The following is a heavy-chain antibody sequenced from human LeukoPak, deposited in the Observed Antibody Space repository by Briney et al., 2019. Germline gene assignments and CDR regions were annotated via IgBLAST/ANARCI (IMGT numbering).Heavy chain of an antibody. V-gene: IGHV3-30*18. CDR1: GFTFSSYG. CDR2: ISCDGSNK. D-gene: IGHD1-26*01. CDR3: AKDLEWELLRYYYYYGMDV. J-gene: IGHJ6*02. Sequence: PGRSLRLSCAASGFTFSSYGMHWVRQAPGKGLEWVAVISCDGSNKYYADSVKGRFTISRDNSKNTLYLQMNSLRAEDTAVYYCAKDLEWELLRYYYYYGMDVWGQGTTVTVSS.